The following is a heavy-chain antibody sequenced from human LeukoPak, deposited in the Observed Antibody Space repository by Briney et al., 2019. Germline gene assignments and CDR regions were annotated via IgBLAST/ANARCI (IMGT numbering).Heavy chain of an antibody. V-gene: IGHV3-30*04. D-gene: IGHD1-14*01. CDR1: GFTFSSYA. J-gene: IGHJ6*02. CDR3: ARDSARYHYYYGMDV. Sequence: GGSLRLSCAASGFTFSSYAMHWVRQAPGKGLEWVAVISYDGSNKYYADSVKGRFTISRDNSKNTLYLQMNSLRAKDTAVYYCARDSARYHYYYGMDVWGQGTTVTVSS. CDR2: ISYDGSNK.